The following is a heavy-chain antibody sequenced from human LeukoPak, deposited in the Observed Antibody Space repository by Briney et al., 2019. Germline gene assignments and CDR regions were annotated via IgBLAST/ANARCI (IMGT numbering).Heavy chain of an antibody. Sequence: SETLSLTCTVSGGSISSYYWSWIRQPAGKGLEWIGRIYTSGSTNYNPSLKSRVTMSVDTSKNQFSLKLSSVTAADTAVYYCARGGVIAVAGIWFDPWGQGTLVTVSS. D-gene: IGHD6-19*01. CDR1: GGSISSYY. CDR2: IYTSGST. V-gene: IGHV4-4*07. CDR3: ARGGVIAVAGIWFDP. J-gene: IGHJ5*02.